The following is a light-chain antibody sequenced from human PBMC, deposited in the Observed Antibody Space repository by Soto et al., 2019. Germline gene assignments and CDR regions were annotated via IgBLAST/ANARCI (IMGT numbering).Light chain of an antibody. CDR2: RDV. J-gene: IGLJ1*01. V-gene: IGLV3-9*01. CDR1: YIGAKS. Sequence: SYDLTQPPSVSVALGQTATITCGGDYIGAKSVHWYQQKPGQAPVLVIFRDVNRPSGIPERFSGSESGNTATLTITRAQVEDEAQYFCQVWDSGTGVFGPGTKVTVL. CDR3: QVWDSGTGV.